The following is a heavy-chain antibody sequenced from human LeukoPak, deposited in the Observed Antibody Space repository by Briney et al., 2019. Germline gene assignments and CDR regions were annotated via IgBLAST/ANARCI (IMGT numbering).Heavy chain of an antibody. V-gene: IGHV3-7*01. CDR1: GFTFSSYW. Sequence: GSLRLSCAASGFTFSSYWMSWVRQAPGKGLEWVANIKQDGSEKYYVDSVKGRFTISRDNAKNSLYLQMNSLRAEDTAVYYCANSQWELPLDYWGQGTLVTVSS. D-gene: IGHD1-26*01. CDR3: ANSQWELPLDY. J-gene: IGHJ4*02. CDR2: IKQDGSEK.